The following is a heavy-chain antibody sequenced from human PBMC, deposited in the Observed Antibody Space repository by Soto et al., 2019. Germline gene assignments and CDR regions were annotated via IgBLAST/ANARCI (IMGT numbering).Heavy chain of an antibody. CDR1: GGSISSGGYY. CDR2: IYYSGST. CDR3: ARGFSYGNSVPFDI. Sequence: SETLSLTCTVSGGSISSGGYYWSWIRQHPGKGLEWIGYIYYSGSTYYNPSLKVRITISVDTSKNQFSLKLSSVTAADTAVYYCARGFSYGNSVPFDIWGQGTMVTVSS. V-gene: IGHV4-31*03. J-gene: IGHJ3*02. D-gene: IGHD3-10*01.